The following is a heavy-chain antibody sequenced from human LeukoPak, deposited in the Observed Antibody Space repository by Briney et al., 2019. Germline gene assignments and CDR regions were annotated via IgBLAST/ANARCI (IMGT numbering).Heavy chain of an antibody. V-gene: IGHV4-38-2*02. CDR2: IFYSGST. Sequence: SETLSLTCTVSGYSIRSGDYWGWIRQPPGKGLEWIGNIFYSGSTYYSPSLKSRVTISLDTSRNQFSLKLNSVTAADTAVYYCAKSNGYGLIDIWGQGTMVTVSS. D-gene: IGHD3-22*01. CDR3: AKSNGYGLIDI. CDR1: GYSIRSGDY. J-gene: IGHJ3*02.